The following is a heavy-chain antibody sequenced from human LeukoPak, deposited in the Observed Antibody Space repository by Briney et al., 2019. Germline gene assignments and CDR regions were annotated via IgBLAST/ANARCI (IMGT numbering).Heavy chain of an antibody. J-gene: IGHJ4*02. Sequence: PRGSLRLSCAASGFSFSNYWMNWVRQAPGKGLEWVANINQDGSEKYYVDSVEGRFTISRDNAKNSLFLQMNGLRAEDAALYYCARDGPQPGIYFDSWGQGTLVTASS. CDR3: ARDGPQPGIYFDS. V-gene: IGHV3-7*01. CDR2: INQDGSEK. D-gene: IGHD1-26*01. CDR1: GFSFSNYW.